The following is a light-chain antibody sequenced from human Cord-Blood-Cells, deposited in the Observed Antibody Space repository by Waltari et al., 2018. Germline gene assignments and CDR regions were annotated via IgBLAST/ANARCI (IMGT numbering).Light chain of an antibody. CDR2: WAS. CDR1: QSVLYSSNTKNY. Sequence: DIVMTQSPDSLAVSLGERATIYCKFSQSVLYSSNTKNYLAWYQQKPGQPPKLLIYWASTRESGVPDRFSGSGSGTDFTLTISSLKAEDVAVYYCQQYYSTPFTFGPGTKVDIK. V-gene: IGKV4-1*01. CDR3: QQYYSTPFT. J-gene: IGKJ3*01.